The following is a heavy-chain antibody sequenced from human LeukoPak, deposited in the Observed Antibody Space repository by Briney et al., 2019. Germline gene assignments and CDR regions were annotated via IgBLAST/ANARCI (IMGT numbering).Heavy chain of an antibody. CDR1: GASINDNNYY. CDR3: ARHPLDYGGNPLARFDYYMDV. CDR2: IYYSGST. J-gene: IGHJ6*03. D-gene: IGHD4-23*01. V-gene: IGHV4-39*01. Sequence: SETLSLTCTVSGASINDNNYYWGWVRQPPGKGRGWIVSIYYSGSTYYNPSLKSRVTISVDTSKNQFSLKLSSVTAADTAVYYCARHPLDYGGNPLARFDYYMDVWGKGTTVTVSS.